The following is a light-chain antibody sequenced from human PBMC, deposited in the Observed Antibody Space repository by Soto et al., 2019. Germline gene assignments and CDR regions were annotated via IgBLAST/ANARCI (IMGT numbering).Light chain of an antibody. V-gene: IGLV2-14*01. Sequence: QSALPQPASVSGSPGQSITISCTGTGSDIGNYDFVSWYQQVPGTAPKAMIYEVSSRPSGVSNRFSGSKSGNTASLTISGLQAEDEAYYYCSSYTTSTSFILFGGGTQLTVL. CDR3: SSYTTSTSFIL. CDR2: EVS. J-gene: IGLJ2*01. CDR1: GSDIGNYDF.